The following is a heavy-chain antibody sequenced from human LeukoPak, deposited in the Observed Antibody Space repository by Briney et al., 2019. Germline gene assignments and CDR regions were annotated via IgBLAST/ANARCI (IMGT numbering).Heavy chain of an antibody. J-gene: IGHJ4*02. D-gene: IGHD2-21*01. CDR2: IYHSGST. Sequence: SETLSLTCAVSGYSLRSGYYWGWIRQPPGQGLEWIGSIYHSGSTYYNPSLKRRVTISVDTPKHQFPLKLSSVTAADTAVYYCARFYRGGSYSDYWGPGTLVTVSS. V-gene: IGHV4-38-2*01. CDR3: ARFYRGGSYSDY. CDR1: GYSLRSGYY.